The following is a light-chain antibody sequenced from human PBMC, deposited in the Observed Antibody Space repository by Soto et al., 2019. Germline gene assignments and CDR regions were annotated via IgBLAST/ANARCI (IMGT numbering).Light chain of an antibody. J-gene: IGKJ2*01. V-gene: IGKV1-39*01. CDR1: QSISSY. CDR2: AAS. CDR3: QQRYCTLYN. Sequence: DIQMTQSPSSLSASVGDRVTITCRASQSISSYLNWYQQKPGKAPKLLIYAASSLQSGVPSRFSGSGSGTAFTLTISSLQPEDFATYYCQQRYCTLYNFGKGTKMSIK.